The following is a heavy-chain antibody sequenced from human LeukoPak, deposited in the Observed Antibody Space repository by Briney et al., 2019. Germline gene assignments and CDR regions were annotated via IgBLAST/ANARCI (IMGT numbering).Heavy chain of an antibody. CDR3: ARDHFYCSGGSCSGWFDP. Sequence: ASVKVSCKASGGTFSSYAISWVRQAPGQGLEWMGGIIPIFGTANYAQKLQGRVTMTTDTSTSTAYMELRSLRSDDTAVYYCARDHFYCSGGSCSGWFDPWGQGTLVTVSS. CDR2: IIPIFGTA. V-gene: IGHV1-69*05. D-gene: IGHD2-15*01. J-gene: IGHJ5*02. CDR1: GGTFSSYA.